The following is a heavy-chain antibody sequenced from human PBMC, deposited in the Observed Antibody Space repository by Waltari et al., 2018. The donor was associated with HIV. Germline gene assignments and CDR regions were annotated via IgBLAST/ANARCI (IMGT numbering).Heavy chain of an antibody. Sequence: QVQLVQSGAEVKKPGASVKVSCKASGYTFTGYYMHWVRQAPGQGLEWKGWSNPNSGGTNSAQTVQGRVTMTRNTSISTAYMELSRLRSDDTAVYYCARDGGIAAAGGVVDWGQGTLVTVSS. CDR1: GYTFTGYY. CDR2: SNPNSGGT. J-gene: IGHJ4*02. V-gene: IGHV1-2*02. D-gene: IGHD6-13*01. CDR3: ARDGGIAAAGGVVD.